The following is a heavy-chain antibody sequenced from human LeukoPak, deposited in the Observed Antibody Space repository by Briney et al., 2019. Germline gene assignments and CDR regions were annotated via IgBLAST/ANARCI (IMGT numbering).Heavy chain of an antibody. V-gene: IGHV4-34*01. Sequence: PSETLSLTCAVYGGSFSGYYWSWIRQPPGKGLEWIGSIYYSGSTYYNPSLKSRVTISVDTSKNQFSLKLSSVTAADTAVYYCASSHGYYFFDYWGQGTLVTVSS. CDR2: IYYSGST. J-gene: IGHJ4*02. D-gene: IGHD5-24*01. CDR1: GGSFSGYY. CDR3: ASSHGYYFFDY.